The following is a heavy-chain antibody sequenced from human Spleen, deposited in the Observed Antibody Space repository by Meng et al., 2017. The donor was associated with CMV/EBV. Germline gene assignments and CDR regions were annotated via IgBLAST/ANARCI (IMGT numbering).Heavy chain of an antibody. CDR1: GGSFSGYY. D-gene: IGHD3-22*01. J-gene: IGHJ6*02. V-gene: IGHV4-34*01. CDR2: INHSGST. Sequence: SETLSLTCAVYGGSFSGYYWSWIRQPPGKGPEWIGEINHSGSTNYNPSLKSRVTISVDTSKNQFSLKLSSVTAADTAVYYCARGPIIYDSSGYSHYYGMDVWGQGTTVTVSS. CDR3: ARGPIIYDSSGYSHYYGMDV.